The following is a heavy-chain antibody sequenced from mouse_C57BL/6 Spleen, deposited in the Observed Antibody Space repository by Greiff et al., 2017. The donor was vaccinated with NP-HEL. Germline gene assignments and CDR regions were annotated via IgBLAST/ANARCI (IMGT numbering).Heavy chain of an antibody. Sequence: EVQGVESGPELVKPGDSVKISCKASGYSFTGYFMNWVMQSHGKSLEWIGRINPYNGDTFYNQKFKGKATLTVDKSSSTAHMELRSLTSEDSAVYYCASPYYYGSRPWYFDVWGTGTTVTVSS. V-gene: IGHV1-20*01. J-gene: IGHJ1*03. CDR1: GYSFTGYF. D-gene: IGHD1-1*01. CDR2: INPYNGDT. CDR3: ASPYYYGSRPWYFDV.